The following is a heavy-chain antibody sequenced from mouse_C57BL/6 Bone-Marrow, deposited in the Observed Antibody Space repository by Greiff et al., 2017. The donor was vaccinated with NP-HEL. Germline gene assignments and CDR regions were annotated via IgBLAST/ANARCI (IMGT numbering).Heavy chain of an antibody. CDR2: IRNKANGYKT. J-gene: IGHJ4*01. V-gene: IGHV7-3*01. CDR3: ARLQYYYGGMDYAMDY. D-gene: IGHD1-1*01. CDR1: GFTFTDYY. Sequence: EVQRVESGGGLVQPGGSLSLSCAASGFTFTDYYMSWVRQPPGKALEWLGFIRNKANGYKTEYSAPVKGRFTLARAYSQTILYLQMNALRAEDSATYYCARLQYYYGGMDYAMDYRGQGTSVTVSS.